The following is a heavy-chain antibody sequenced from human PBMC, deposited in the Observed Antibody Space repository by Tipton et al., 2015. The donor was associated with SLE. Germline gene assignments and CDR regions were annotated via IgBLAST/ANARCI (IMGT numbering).Heavy chain of an antibody. CDR1: GYTFTGYY. D-gene: IGHD3-16*01. J-gene: IGHJ6*02. CDR2: INPNSGGT. Sequence: QSGPEVKKPGASVKVSCKASGYTFTGYYMHWVRQAPGQGLEWMGRINPNSGGTNYAQKFQGRVTMTRDTSISTAYMELSSLRSDDTALYYCARRRVGYFGAGRDDFGMDVWGQGTTVTVSS. V-gene: IGHV1-2*06. CDR3: ARRRVGYFGAGRDDFGMDV.